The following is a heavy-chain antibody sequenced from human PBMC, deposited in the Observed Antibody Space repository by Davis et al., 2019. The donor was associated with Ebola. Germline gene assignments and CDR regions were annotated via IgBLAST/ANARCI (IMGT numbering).Heavy chain of an antibody. J-gene: IGHJ4*02. V-gene: IGHV3-13*01. CDR2: IGTAGDT. CDR1: GFTFSSYD. CDR3: ARDLEFYGSGSYQNNPD. D-gene: IGHD3-10*01. Sequence: GGSLRLSCAASGFTFSSYDMHWVRQATGKGLEWVSAIGTAGDTYYPGSVKGRFTISRDNAKNTLYLQMNSLRAEDTAVYYCARDLEFYGSGSYQNNPDWGQGTLVTVSS.